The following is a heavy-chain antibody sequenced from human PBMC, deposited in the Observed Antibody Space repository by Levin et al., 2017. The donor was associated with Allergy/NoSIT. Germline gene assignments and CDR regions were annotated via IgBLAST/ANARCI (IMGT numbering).Heavy chain of an antibody. D-gene: IGHD3-3*01. CDR2: INSDGSST. J-gene: IGHJ4*02. CDR3: ARSYYDFWSGYEFDY. CDR1: GFTFSSYW. V-gene: IGHV3-74*01. Sequence: PGGSLRLSCAASGFTFSSYWMHWVRQAPGKGLVWVSRINSDGSSTSYADSVKGRFTISRDNAKNTLYLQMNSLRAEDTAVYYCARSYYDFWSGYEFDYWGQGTLVTVSS.